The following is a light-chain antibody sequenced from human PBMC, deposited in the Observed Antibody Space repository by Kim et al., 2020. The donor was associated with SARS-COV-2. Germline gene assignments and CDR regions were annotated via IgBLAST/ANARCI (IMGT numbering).Light chain of an antibody. CDR3: QQYDNPPFT. V-gene: IGKV1-33*01. J-gene: IGKJ5*01. CDR1: QDVSDY. CDR2: DAA. Sequence: ASVGDRVTINWQASQDVSDYFNWYHQKPGEAPKVLIRDAANLESGVPSRFSRGGYGTEFSLTISSVQPEDIGTYYCQQYDNPPFTFGQGTRLEIK.